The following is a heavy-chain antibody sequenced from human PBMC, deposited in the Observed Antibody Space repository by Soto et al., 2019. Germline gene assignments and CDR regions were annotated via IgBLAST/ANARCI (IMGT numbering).Heavy chain of an antibody. CDR2: IYYSGST. J-gene: IGHJ6*03. CDR3: ARLWFGELFYYYYYMDV. CDR1: GGSISSYY. Sequence: SETLSLTCTVSGGSISSYYWSWIRQPPGKGLEWIGYIYYSGSTNYNPSLKSRVTISVDTSKNQFSLKLSSVTAADTAVYYCARLWFGELFYYYYYMDVWGKGTTVTVSS. D-gene: IGHD3-10*01. V-gene: IGHV4-59*08.